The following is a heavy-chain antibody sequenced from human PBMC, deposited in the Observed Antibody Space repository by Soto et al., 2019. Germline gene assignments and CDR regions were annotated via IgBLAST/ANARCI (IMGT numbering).Heavy chain of an antibody. CDR1: GFTFSSYA. CDR3: AKTDEYCSGGSCYHDAFDI. Sequence: PGGSLRLSCAASGFTFSSYAMSWVRQAPGKGLEWVSAISGSGGSTYYADSVKGRFTISRDNSKNTLYLQMNSLRAEDTAVYYCAKTDEYCSGGSCYHDAFDIWGQGTMVTVSS. D-gene: IGHD2-15*01. J-gene: IGHJ3*02. V-gene: IGHV3-23*01. CDR2: ISGSGGST.